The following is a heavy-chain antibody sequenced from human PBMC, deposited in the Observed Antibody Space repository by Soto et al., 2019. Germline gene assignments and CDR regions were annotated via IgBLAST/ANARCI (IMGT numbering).Heavy chain of an antibody. CDR3: ASVVTCGGHCHIFDY. CDR1: GLTVSGND. Sequence: EVQLMESGGGLVQPGGSLRLSCAASGLTVSGNDMTWVRQAPGRGLEWVSLIYSGSSTDYADSVKGRFTISRDNSKNTLYLQMDSLRDEDSAIYYCASVVTCGGHCHIFDYWGQGSLVTVSS. J-gene: IGHJ4*02. D-gene: IGHD2-21*01. V-gene: IGHV3-66*01. CDR2: IYSGSST.